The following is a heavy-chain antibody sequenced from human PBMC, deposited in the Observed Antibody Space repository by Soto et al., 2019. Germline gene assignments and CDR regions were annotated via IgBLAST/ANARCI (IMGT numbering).Heavy chain of an antibody. CDR1: GYTFTNYF. CDR3: VRDSGNWEC. Sequence: GASVKVSCKASGYTFTNYFIHWVRQAPGQGLEWMGIIHPTGGTTSYAEKFQGRVTMTRDTSTSTVYMELSSLRSDDTAVYYCVRDSGNWECWGQGTLVTVSS. D-gene: IGHD1-26*01. V-gene: IGHV1-46*01. CDR2: IHPTGGTT. J-gene: IGHJ4*02.